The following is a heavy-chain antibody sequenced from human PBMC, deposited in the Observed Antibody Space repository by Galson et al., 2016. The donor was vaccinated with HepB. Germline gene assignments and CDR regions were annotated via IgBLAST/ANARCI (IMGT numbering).Heavy chain of an antibody. CDR3: VTERRTSSWCF. CDR2: ISEDGSKK. V-gene: IGHV3-7*01. CDR1: GFTFSSYW. D-gene: IGHD6-13*01. Sequence: SLRLSCAASGFTFSSYWMTWVRQAPGKGPEWMAHISEDGSKKYYVESVKGRFTISRDSAKNSLYLQMDSLRAEDTAVYSCVTERRTSSWCFWGQGTLVTVSS. J-gene: IGHJ1*01.